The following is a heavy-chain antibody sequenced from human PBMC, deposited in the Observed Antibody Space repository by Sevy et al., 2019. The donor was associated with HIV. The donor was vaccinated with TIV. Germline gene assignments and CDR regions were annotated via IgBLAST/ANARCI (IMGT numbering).Heavy chain of an antibody. J-gene: IGHJ4*02. D-gene: IGHD3-3*01. CDR2: IIPIFGTA. CDR3: ARGRSPFAVVIDYFDY. CDR1: GGTFSSYA. V-gene: IGHV1-69*13. Sequence: ASVKVSCKASGGTFSSYAISWVRQAPGQGLEWMGGIIPIFGTANYAQKFQGRVTITADESTSTAYMELSSLRSEDTAVYYCARGRSPFAVVIDYFDYWGQGTLVTVSS.